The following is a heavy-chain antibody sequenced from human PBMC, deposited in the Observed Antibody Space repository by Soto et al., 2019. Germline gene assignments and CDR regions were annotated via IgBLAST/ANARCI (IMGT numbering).Heavy chain of an antibody. J-gene: IGHJ4*02. D-gene: IGHD2-15*01. CDR1: GGSISSGDW. Sequence: QVQLQESGPGLAKPSETLSLTCTVSGGSISSGDWWSWVRQPPGKGLEWIGEVYHSGITNDNPSLKSRLTISIDKSNNQFSLRLTSVTAADAAVYYCARMGSPFTSGRLDSWGQGTLVTVSS. V-gene: IGHV4-4*02. CDR2: VYHSGIT. CDR3: ARMGSPFTSGRLDS.